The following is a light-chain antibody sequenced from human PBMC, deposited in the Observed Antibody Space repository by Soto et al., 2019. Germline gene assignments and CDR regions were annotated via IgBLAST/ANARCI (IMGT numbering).Light chain of an antibody. CDR2: AVY. CDR3: QQYNNWPPTWT. Sequence: EILMTQSPATLSVSPGERATLSCRASQSVSNNLAWYQQKPGQAPRLLIYAVYSRPAGIPARFSGSGSGTELTLTINSLQSEDFAVYYCQQYNNWPPTWTFGQGTKVEI. CDR1: QSVSNN. V-gene: IGKV3-15*01. J-gene: IGKJ1*01.